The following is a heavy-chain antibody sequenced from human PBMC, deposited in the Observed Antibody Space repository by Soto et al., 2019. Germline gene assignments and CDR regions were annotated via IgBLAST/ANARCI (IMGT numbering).Heavy chain of an antibody. CDR3: ARGRLTILQGFDI. J-gene: IGHJ3*02. CDR2: IYSNGNT. CDR1: GGSIGSGGYY. Sequence: PSETLSLTCTVSGGSIGSGGYYWSWIRQDPGKGLEWLGYIYSNGNTYYNPSLKSRLVISSDTSQNLFSLRLSSVTAADTGMYFCARGRLTILQGFDIWGQGTMVTVSS. V-gene: IGHV4-31*03. D-gene: IGHD1-26*01.